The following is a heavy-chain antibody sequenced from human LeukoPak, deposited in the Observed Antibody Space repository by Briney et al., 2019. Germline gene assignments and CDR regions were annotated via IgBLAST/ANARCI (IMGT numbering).Heavy chain of an antibody. J-gene: IGHJ4*02. V-gene: IGHV4-34*01. CDR1: GGSFSGYY. CDR3: ARGTAPAPGY. D-gene: IGHD2-21*02. CDR2: INHSGST. Sequence: SETLSLTCAVFGGSFSGYYWTWIRQPPGRGLEWIGEINHSGSTNYNPSLKSRVTISVDTSKNQFSLKLSFVTAADTAVYYCARGTAPAPGYWGQGSLVTVSS.